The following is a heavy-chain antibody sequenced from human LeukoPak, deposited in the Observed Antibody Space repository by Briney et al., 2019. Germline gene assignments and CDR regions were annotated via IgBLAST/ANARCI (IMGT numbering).Heavy chain of an antibody. CDR3: ARVRCSSTSCYKALSLNYYYYYMDV. V-gene: IGHV4-61*02. J-gene: IGHJ6*03. Sequence: SQTLSLTCTVSGGSISSGGYYWSWSRQHPGNGLESIGRIYTNGSTNYNPSLKSRVTMSVDTSKNQFSLKLSSVTAADTAVYYCARVRCSSTSCYKALSLNYYYYYMDVWGKGTTVTVSS. CDR2: IYTNGST. CDR1: GGSISSGGYY. D-gene: IGHD2-2*02.